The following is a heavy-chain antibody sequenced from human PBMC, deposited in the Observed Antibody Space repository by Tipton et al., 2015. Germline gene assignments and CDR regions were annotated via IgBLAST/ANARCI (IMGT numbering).Heavy chain of an antibody. CDR2: IYYSGST. J-gene: IGHJ6*02. Sequence: GLVKPSETLSLTCNVSGDAISSHYWSWIRQPPGKGLEWIGNIYYSGSTKYNPSLKSRVTISVDTSKNQFSLKLSSVSAADTAVYYCASHYSTVTIPYYYYGMDAWGQGTTVTVSS. CDR1: GDAISSHY. D-gene: IGHD4-17*01. CDR3: ASHYSTVTIPYYYYGMDA. V-gene: IGHV4-59*11.